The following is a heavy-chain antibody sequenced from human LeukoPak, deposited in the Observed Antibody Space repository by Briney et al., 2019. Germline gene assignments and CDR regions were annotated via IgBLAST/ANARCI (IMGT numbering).Heavy chain of an antibody. Sequence: PGGSLRLSCAASGFTFSSYSMNWVRQAPGKGLEWVSYISSSSSTIYYADSVKGRFTISRDNAKNSLYLQMNSLRAEDTAAYYCARDAPTAQATPDAFDIWGQGTMVTVSS. CDR2: ISSSSSTI. V-gene: IGHV3-48*01. CDR1: GFTFSSYS. CDR3: ARDAPTAQATPDAFDI. D-gene: IGHD1-26*01. J-gene: IGHJ3*02.